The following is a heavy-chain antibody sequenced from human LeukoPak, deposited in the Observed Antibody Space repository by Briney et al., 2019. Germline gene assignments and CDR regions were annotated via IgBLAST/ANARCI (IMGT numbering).Heavy chain of an antibody. CDR3: ARSYQLPSGYLDV. J-gene: IGHJ6*03. D-gene: IGHD2-2*01. V-gene: IGHV4-39*07. Sequence: SETLSLTCTVSGGSISSSSYYWGWIRQPPGKGLEWIGSIYYSGSTYYNPSLKSRVTISVDTSKNQFSLKLSSVTAADTAVYHCARSYQLPSGYLDVWGKGATVTVS. CDR1: GGSISSSSYY. CDR2: IYYSGST.